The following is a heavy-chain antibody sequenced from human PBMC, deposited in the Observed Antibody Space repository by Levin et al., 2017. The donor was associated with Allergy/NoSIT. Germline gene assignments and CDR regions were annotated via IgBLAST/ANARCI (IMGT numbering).Heavy chain of an antibody. Sequence: ASQTLSLTCTVSGGSISSGDYYWSWIRQPPGKGLEWIGYIYYSGITYYDPSLKSRVTISVDTSKNQFSLKLSSVTAADSSVYYCARANRRSPLHFDYWGQGNLVTVSS. CDR1: GGSISSGDYY. V-gene: IGHV4-30-4*01. J-gene: IGHJ4*02. CDR2: IYYSGIT. D-gene: IGHD1-26*01. CDR3: ARANRRSPLHFDY.